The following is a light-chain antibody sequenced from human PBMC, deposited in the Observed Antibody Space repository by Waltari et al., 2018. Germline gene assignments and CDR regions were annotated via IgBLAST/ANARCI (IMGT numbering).Light chain of an antibody. J-gene: IGKJ1*01. V-gene: IGKV3-20*01. Sequence: EIVLTQSPGSLSSSPGERVTLSCRASPSVSRALAWYQQKPGQAPRLLIFGASNRATGIPDRFSGRGSETDFSLTISRLEPEDFAVYYCQHYVRLPATFGRGTKVEIK. CDR2: GAS. CDR1: PSVSRA. CDR3: QHYVRLPAT.